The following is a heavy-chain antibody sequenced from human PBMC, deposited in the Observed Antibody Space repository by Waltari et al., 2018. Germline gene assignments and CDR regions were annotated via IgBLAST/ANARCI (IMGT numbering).Heavy chain of an antibody. CDR2: INHSGNT. V-gene: IGHV4-34*01. CDR1: GGPFSGYY. Sequence: QVQLQQWGAGLLKPSETLSLTCAVYGGPFSGYYWSWIRQPPGKGLEWIGEINHSGNTNYNPSLKSRVTISGDTSKNQFSLHLSSVTAADTAVYFCARGKYQYGGNYFMFWDQG. J-gene: IGHJ4*02. D-gene: IGHD1-26*01. CDR3: ARGKYQYGGNYFMF.